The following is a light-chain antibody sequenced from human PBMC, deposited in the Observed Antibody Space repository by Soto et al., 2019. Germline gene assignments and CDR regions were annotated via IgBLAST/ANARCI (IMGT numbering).Light chain of an antibody. CDR2: DAS. CDR3: QQYDSLRPPLT. CDR1: QAISNN. J-gene: IGKJ4*01. V-gene: IGKV1-33*01. Sequence: DIQMTQSPSSLSASVGDRVTITCQASQAISNNLNWYQQKPGKAPKLLIYDASNLETGGSSRLSGSGSGTAFTFTTISLLPEDIATYYCQQYDSLRPPLTFGGGSKVEIK.